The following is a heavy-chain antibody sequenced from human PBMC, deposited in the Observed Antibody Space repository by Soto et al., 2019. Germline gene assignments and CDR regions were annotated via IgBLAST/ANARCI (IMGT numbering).Heavy chain of an antibody. CDR2: ISYDGSNK. Sequence: GSLRLSCAASGFTFSSYAMHWVRKAPGKGLEWVAVISYDGSNKYYADSVKGRFTISRDNSKNSVSLQMNSLRVDDTAVYFCTRDQGGSYDSWFDPWGLGTLVTVSS. D-gene: IGHD1-26*01. CDR1: GFTFSSYA. V-gene: IGHV3-30*04. CDR3: TRDQGGSYDSWFDP. J-gene: IGHJ5*02.